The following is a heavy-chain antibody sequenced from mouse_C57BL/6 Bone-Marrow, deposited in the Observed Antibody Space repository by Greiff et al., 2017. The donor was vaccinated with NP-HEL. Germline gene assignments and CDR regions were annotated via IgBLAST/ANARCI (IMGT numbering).Heavy chain of an antibody. J-gene: IGHJ1*03. V-gene: IGHV5-4*01. CDR3: ARRPEDFDV. Sequence: VQLKESGGGLVKPGGSLKLSCAASGFTFSSYAMSWVRQTPEKRLEWVATISDGGSYTYYPDNVKGRFTISRDNAKNNLYLQMSHLKSEDTAMYYCARRPEDFDVWGTGTTVTVSS. CDR2: ISDGGSYT. CDR1: GFTFSSYA.